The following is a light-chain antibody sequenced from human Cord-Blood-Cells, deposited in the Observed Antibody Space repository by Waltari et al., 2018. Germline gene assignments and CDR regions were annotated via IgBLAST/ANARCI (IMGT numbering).Light chain of an antibody. CDR2: AAS. CDR3: QQCYSRPRT. V-gene: IGKV1-39*01. J-gene: IGKJ2*02. Sequence: DIQMTQSPSSLSASVGDRVTITCRASQSISSYLNWYQQKPGKAPKLLIYAASSWQTGVPSRFSGSGSGTEFTLTISSLQSEDFAAYYCQQCYSRPRTFGQGTKLEIK. CDR1: QSISSY.